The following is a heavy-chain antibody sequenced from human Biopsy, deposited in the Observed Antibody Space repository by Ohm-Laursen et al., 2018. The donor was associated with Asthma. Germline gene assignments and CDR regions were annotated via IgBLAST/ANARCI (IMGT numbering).Heavy chain of an antibody. CDR2: INPFGGSS. CDR3: AREVSTVDYGYYYFAMDV. Sequence: SVKVSCKASGYTFTSYYMHWVRQAPGHGLEWMGMINPFGGSSNFAQKFQGRVTFTADESTSSAYMELSSLRSEDSAVYYCAREVSTVDYGYYYFAMDVWGQGTTVTGSS. CDR1: GYTFTSYY. J-gene: IGHJ6*02. V-gene: IGHV1-46*01. D-gene: IGHD4-17*01.